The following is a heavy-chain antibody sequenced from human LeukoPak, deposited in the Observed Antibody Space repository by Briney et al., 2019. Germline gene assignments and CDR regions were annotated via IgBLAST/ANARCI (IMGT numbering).Heavy chain of an antibody. CDR1: GFTFSSYG. J-gene: IGHJ3*02. CDR2: ISGSGGST. D-gene: IGHD3-16*01. V-gene: IGHV3-23*01. CDR3: ARGEGGAFDI. Sequence: PGGSLRLSCAASGFTFSSYGMSWVRQAPGKGVEWVSAISGSGGSTYYADSVKGRFTISRDNAKNSLYLQMNSLRAEDTAVYYCARGEGGAFDIWGQGTMVTVSS.